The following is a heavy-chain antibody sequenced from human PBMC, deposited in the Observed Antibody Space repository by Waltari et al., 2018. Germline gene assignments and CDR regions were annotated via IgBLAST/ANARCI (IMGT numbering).Heavy chain of an antibody. CDR1: GYTFSIYD. J-gene: IGHJ3*02. V-gene: IGHV1-8*01. CDR3: ASSVVVTNDAFDI. D-gene: IGHD2-21*02. CDR2: MNPNSGNT. Sequence: QVQLVQSGAEVKKPGASVKVSCKASGYTFSIYDINWVRQAPGQGLEWMGWMNPNSGNTGYAQKFQGRVTMTRNTSISTAYMELSSLRSEDTAVYYCASSVVVTNDAFDIWGQGTMVTVSS.